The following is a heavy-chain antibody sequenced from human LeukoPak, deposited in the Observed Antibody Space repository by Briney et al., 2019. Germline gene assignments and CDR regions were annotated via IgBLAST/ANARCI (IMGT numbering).Heavy chain of an antibody. V-gene: IGHV3-23*01. CDR2: ISPGGGTT. CDR1: GFAFGSEA. D-gene: IGHD5-24*01. Sequence: GGSLRLSCAVSGFAFGSEAMSWVRQSPARGLEWVASISPGGGTTYYADSVKGRFTISRDNSKNTLYLQMNSLRAEDTAVYYCARGRGDGYNFDFDYWGQGTLVTVSS. CDR3: ARGRGDGYNFDFDY. J-gene: IGHJ4*02.